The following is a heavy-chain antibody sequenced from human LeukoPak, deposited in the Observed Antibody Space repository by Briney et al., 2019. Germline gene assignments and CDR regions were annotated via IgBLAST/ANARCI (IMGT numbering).Heavy chain of an antibody. CDR2: ISWDSAYI. V-gene: IGHV3-9*01. CDR1: GFTFDDYA. CDR3: AKDLKTSGSYRSPFDI. J-gene: IGHJ3*02. D-gene: IGHD3-10*01. Sequence: PGRSLRLSCAASGFTFDDYAMHWVRQAPGKGLEWVSGISWDSAYIGYADSVKGRFIISRDNAKHSPYLQMNSLRAVDTALYYCAKDLKTSGSYRSPFDIWGQGTMVTVSS.